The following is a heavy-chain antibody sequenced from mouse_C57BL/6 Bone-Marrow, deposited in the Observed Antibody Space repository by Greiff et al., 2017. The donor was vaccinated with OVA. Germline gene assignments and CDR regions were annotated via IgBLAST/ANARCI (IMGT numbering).Heavy chain of an antibody. D-gene: IGHD1-1*01. V-gene: IGHV1-64*01. CDR1: GYTFTSYW. Sequence: QVQLQQPGAELVKPGASVKLSCKASGYTFTSYWMHWVKQRPGQGLEWIGMIHPNSGSTNYTEMFKSKAPLTVDKSSSSVYMQLSRLTSDDPAVYDCARYYGSCSGCDYWGQGTMVTVSA. CDR3: ARYYGSCSGCDY. CDR2: IHPNSGST. J-gene: IGHJ3*01.